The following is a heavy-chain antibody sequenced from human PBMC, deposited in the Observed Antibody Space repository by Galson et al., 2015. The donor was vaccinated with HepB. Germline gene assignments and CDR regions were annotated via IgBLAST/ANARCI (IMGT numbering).Heavy chain of an antibody. V-gene: IGHV3-21*01. Sequence: SLRLSCAASGFTFSSYSMNWVRQAPGKGLEWVSSISSSSSYIYYADSVKGRFTISRDNAKNSLYLQMNSLRAEDTAVYYCARDTLSISSGSPFDPWGQGTLVTVSS. D-gene: IGHD6-19*01. CDR2: ISSSSSYI. CDR1: GFTFSSYS. J-gene: IGHJ5*02. CDR3: ARDTLSISSGSPFDP.